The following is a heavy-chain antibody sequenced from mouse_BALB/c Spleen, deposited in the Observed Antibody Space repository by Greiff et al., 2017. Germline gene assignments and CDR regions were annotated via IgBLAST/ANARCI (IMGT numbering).Heavy chain of an antibody. Sequence: EVQRVESGGGLVQPGGSRKLSCAASGFTFSSFGMHWVRQAPEKGLEWVAYISSGSSTIYYADTVKGRFTISRDNPKNTLFLQMTSLRSEDTAMYYCAREDGGNHYFDYWGQGTTLTVSS. V-gene: IGHV5-17*02. CDR1: GFTFSSFG. CDR3: AREDGGNHYFDY. J-gene: IGHJ2*01. CDR2: ISSGSSTI. D-gene: IGHD2-1*01.